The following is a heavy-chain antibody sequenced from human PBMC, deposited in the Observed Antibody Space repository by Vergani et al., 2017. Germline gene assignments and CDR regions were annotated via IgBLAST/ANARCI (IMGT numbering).Heavy chain of an antibody. CDR1: GFTFSSYA. CDR2: ISGSGGST. J-gene: IGHJ4*02. Sequence: EVQLVESGGGLVKPGGSLRLSCAASGFTFSSYAMSWVRQAPGKGLEWVSAISGSGGSTYYADSVKGRFTISRDNAKNSLYLQMNSLRAEDTAVYYCARDHKYYDILTGREVTSYFDYWGQGTLVTVSS. CDR3: ARDHKYYDILTGREVTSYFDY. D-gene: IGHD3-9*01. V-gene: IGHV3-23*04.